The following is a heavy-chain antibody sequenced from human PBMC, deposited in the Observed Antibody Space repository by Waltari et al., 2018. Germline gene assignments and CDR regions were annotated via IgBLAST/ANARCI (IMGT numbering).Heavy chain of an antibody. V-gene: IGHV4-59*12. CDR1: GGSISSYY. Sequence: QVQLQESGLGLVKPSETLSFTCTVSGGSISSYYWSWIRQPPGKGLEWIGYIYYSGSTNYDPARKSRATISVDTSKNQFSLKLSSVTAADTAVYYCARDRIQLDFDYWGQGTLVTVSS. CDR2: IYYSGST. J-gene: IGHJ4*02. D-gene: IGHD5-18*01. CDR3: ARDRIQLDFDY.